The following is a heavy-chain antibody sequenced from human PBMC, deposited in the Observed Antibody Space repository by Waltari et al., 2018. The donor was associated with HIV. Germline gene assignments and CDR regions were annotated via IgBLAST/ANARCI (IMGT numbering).Heavy chain of an antibody. V-gene: IGHV3-48*02. CDR1: GLSFSRYS. J-gene: IGHJ4*01. CDR3: VAAGDY. Sequence: EVQLVESGGDLVQPGGSLRLSCATSGLSFSRYSMNWFRQAPGKGLEWISYISSSSSRIYYADSVKGRFTISRDNDKNSLYLLMNSLRDEDTAVYYCVAAGDYWGHGTLVTVSP. CDR2: ISSSSSRI.